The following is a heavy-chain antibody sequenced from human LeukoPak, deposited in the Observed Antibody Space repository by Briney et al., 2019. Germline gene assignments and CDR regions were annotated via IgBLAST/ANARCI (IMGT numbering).Heavy chain of an antibody. CDR3: AKGSSIAARLLEFAAFDI. CDR1: GFTFSSYG. Sequence: QPGGSLRLSCAASGFTFSSYGMHWVRQDPGKGLEWVAVIWYDGSNKYYADSVKGRFTISRDNSKNTLYLQMNSLRAEDTAVYYCAKGSSIAARLLEFAAFDIWGQGTMVTVSS. CDR2: IWYDGSNK. J-gene: IGHJ3*02. V-gene: IGHV3-33*06. D-gene: IGHD6-6*01.